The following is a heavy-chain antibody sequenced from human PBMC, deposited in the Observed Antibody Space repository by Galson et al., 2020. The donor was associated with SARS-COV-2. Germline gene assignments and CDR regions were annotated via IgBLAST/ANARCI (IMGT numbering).Heavy chain of an antibody. V-gene: IGHV3-74*01. CDR3: ATGDSSWDLRY. Sequence: GGSLRLSCAASGFTFSSYWMHWVRQAPGKGLVWVSRINSDGSSTNYADSVKGRLTISRDNAKNTLYLHMSSLRAEDMAVYYCATGDSSWDLRYWGQGTLVTVSS. D-gene: IGHD6-13*01. J-gene: IGHJ4*02. CDR1: GFTFSSYW. CDR2: INSDGSST.